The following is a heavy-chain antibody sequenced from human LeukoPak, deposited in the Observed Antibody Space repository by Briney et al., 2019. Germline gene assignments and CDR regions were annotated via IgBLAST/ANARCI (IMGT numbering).Heavy chain of an antibody. CDR3: ARAVDRKTIGDAFDI. Sequence: GGSLRLSCATSQFNFNKFGMTWVRQAPGKGLEWVSSISGNGASTQYADSVQGRFTISRDNSKNTLYLQMNSLRPEDTAVYYCARAVDRKTIGDAFDIWGQGTMVTVSA. CDR1: QFNFNKFG. J-gene: IGHJ3*02. D-gene: IGHD1-14*01. CDR2: ISGNGAST. V-gene: IGHV3-23*01.